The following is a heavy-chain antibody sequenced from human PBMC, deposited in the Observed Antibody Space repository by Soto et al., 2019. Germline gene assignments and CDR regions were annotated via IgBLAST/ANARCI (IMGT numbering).Heavy chain of an antibody. V-gene: IGHV1-69*19. Sequence: QVQLVQSGAEMKKPGSSVKVSCQSSGGTFNTYAMNWERQAPGQGPEWMGDISPMFGAANYAPKFQGRVTITADESTGTSYMQSSSLTSEDTALYFCAREVQVHTPAFVYWGQGTLVTVSS. CDR1: GGTFNTYA. J-gene: IGHJ4*02. CDR2: ISPMFGAA. D-gene: IGHD3-10*01. CDR3: AREVQVHTPAFVY.